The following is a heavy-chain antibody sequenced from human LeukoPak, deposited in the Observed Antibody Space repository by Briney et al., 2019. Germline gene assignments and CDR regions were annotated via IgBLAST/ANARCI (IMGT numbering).Heavy chain of an antibody. V-gene: IGHV3-53*05. CDR3: AKDRGFFLTYYFDY. Sequence: GGSLRLSCAVSGFIVTGNYMTWVRLAPGKGLEWVSTIYSGGTTFYTDSVRGRFTISRDNAKNSLYLQMNSLRAEDLALYYCAKDRGFFLTYYFDYWGQGTLVTVSS. J-gene: IGHJ4*02. CDR2: IYSGGTT. CDR1: GFIVTGNY. D-gene: IGHD2/OR15-2a*01.